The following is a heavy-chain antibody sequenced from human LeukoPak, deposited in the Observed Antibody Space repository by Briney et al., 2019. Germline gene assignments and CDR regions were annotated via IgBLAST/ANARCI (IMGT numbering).Heavy chain of an antibody. CDR1: GDSVSSNSAA. J-gene: IGHJ4*02. CDR3: ARMVGATPDY. CDR2: TYYRSKWYN. D-gene: IGHD1-26*01. Sequence: SQTLSLTCAISGDSVSSNSAAWNWITQSPSRGLEWLGRTYYRSKWYNDYSVSVKSRITINPDTTKNQFSLQLNSVTPDDTAVYYCARMVGATPDYWGQGTVVTVSS. V-gene: IGHV6-1*01.